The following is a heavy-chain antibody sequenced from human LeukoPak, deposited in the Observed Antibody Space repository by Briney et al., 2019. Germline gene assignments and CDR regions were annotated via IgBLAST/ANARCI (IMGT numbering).Heavy chain of an antibody. J-gene: IGHJ4*02. CDR1: GYSISSGYY. CDR3: ARLRRVGATPFDY. Sequence: SETLSLTCTVSGYSISSGYYWGWIRQPPGKGLEWIGSIYHSGSTYYNPSLKSRVTISVDTSKNQFSLKLSSVTAADTAMYYCARLRRVGATPFDYWGQGTLVTVSS. CDR2: IYHSGST. D-gene: IGHD1-26*01. V-gene: IGHV4-38-2*02.